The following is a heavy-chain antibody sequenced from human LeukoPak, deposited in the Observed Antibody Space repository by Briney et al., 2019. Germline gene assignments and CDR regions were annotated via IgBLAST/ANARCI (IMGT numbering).Heavy chain of an antibody. Sequence: SETLSLTCAVYGGSLSGSYWSWIRQPPGKGLEWIGEINHSGSTNYNPSLKSRVTISVDTSKNQFSLKLSSVTAADTAVYYCASSLSSTEPLDYWGQGTLVTVSS. CDR3: ASSLSSTEPLDY. J-gene: IGHJ4*02. CDR2: INHSGST. D-gene: IGHD6-13*01. CDR1: GGSLSGSY. V-gene: IGHV4-34*01.